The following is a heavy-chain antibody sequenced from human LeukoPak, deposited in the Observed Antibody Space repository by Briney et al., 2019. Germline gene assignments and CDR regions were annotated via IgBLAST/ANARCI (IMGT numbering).Heavy chain of an antibody. D-gene: IGHD1-26*01. CDR3: AKPRGSYDAFDI. V-gene: IGHV3-23*01. Sequence: GGSLRLSCAASGFAFSSYAMSWVPQAPGNGLEWVSAISGSGVGTQYADSVKGRFTISRDNSKNTLYLQMNSLRAEDTAVYFCAKPRGSYDAFDIWGQGTMVTVSS. CDR2: ISGSGVGT. CDR1: GFAFSSYA. J-gene: IGHJ3*02.